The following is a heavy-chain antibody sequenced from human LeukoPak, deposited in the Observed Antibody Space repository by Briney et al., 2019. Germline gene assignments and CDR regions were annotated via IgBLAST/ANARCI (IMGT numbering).Heavy chain of an antibody. V-gene: IGHV4-31*03. CDR3: ARVPNQSKYSIGNY. CDR1: GGSISSSSYY. D-gene: IGHD1-14*01. CDR2: IYYSGST. J-gene: IGHJ4*02. Sequence: PSETLSLTCTVSGGSISSSSYYWSWIRQHAGKGLEWIGYIYYSGSTYYNPSLKSRVTISVDTSKNQFSLKLSSVTAADTAVYYCARVPNQSKYSIGNYWGQGTLVTVSS.